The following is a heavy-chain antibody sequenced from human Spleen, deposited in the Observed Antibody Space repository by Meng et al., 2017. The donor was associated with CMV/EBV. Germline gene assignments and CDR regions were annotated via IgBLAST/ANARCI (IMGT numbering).Heavy chain of an antibody. Sequence: ASVKVSCKASGYTFTGYYMHWVRQAPGQGLEWMGWINPNSGGTNYAQKFQGRVTMTRDTSTSTAYMELRRLRSDETAVYYCARGEYCTSSSCYWDLWGQGTLVTVSS. CDR1: GYTFTGYY. D-gene: IGHD2/OR15-2a*01. V-gene: IGHV1-2*02. J-gene: IGHJ5*02. CDR3: ARGEYCTSSSCYWDL. CDR2: INPNSGGT.